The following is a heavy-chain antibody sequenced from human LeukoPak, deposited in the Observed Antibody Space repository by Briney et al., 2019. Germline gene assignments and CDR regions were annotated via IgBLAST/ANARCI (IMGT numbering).Heavy chain of an antibody. V-gene: IGHV3-30*18. J-gene: IGHJ3*02. Sequence: PGRSLRLSCAASGFTFSSYGMHWVRQAPGKGLEWVAVISHDGSNKYYADSVKGRFTISRDNSKNTLYLQMNSLRAEDTAVYYCAKGLPNHTMVGAFDIWGQGTMVTVSS. CDR2: ISHDGSNK. D-gene: IGHD3-10*01. CDR3: AKGLPNHTMVGAFDI. CDR1: GFTFSSYG.